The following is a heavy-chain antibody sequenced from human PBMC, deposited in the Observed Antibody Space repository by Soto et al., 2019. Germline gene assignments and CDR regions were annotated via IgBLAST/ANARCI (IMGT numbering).Heavy chain of an antibody. CDR3: ARDCDGDCVALGY. Sequence: GGSLRLSCAASGFTFSSYGMHWVRQAPGKGLEWVAVIWYDGSNKYYADSVKGRFTISRDNSKNTLYLQMNSLRAEDTAVYYCARDCDGDCVALGYWGQGTLVTVSS. V-gene: IGHV3-33*01. D-gene: IGHD2-21*02. CDR1: GFTFSSYG. J-gene: IGHJ4*02. CDR2: IWYDGSNK.